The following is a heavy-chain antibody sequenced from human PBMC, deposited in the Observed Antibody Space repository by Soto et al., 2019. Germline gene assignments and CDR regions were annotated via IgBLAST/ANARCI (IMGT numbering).Heavy chain of an antibody. J-gene: IGHJ4*02. V-gene: IGHV4-34*11. CDR3: ARDPGYCTNGVCPIFDF. CDR1: GGSFSGYY. Sequence: SETLSLTCAVYGGSFSGYYWSWIRQPPGKGLEWIGHMYHGGRTNYSPSLKSRVTMSLDSSKNQFSLNLSSVTAADTAVYFCARDPGYCTNGVCPIFDFWGQGVLVTVSS. CDR2: MYHGGRT. D-gene: IGHD2-8*01.